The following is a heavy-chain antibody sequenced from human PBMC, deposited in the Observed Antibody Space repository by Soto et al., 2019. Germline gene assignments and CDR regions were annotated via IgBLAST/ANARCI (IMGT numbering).Heavy chain of an antibody. V-gene: IGHV1-69*13. CDR3: ARDREGGIAVAGTGYCFDY. J-gene: IGHJ4*02. CDR1: GGTFSSYA. D-gene: IGHD6-19*01. CDR2: TIPIFGTA. Sequence: SVKVSCKASGGTFSSYAISWVRQAPGQGLEWMGGTIPIFGTANYAQKFQGRVTITADESTSTAYMELSSLRSEDTAVYYCARDREGGIAVAGTGYCFDYWVQGTLVTVFS.